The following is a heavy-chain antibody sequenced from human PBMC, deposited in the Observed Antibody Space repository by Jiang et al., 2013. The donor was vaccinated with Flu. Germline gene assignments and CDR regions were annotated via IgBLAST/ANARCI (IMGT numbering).Heavy chain of an antibody. Sequence: GLVKPSQTLSLTCTVSGGSISSGSYYWSWIRQPAGKGLEWIGRIYTSGSTNYNPSLKSRVTISVDTSKNQFSLKLSSVTAADTAVYYCARVGDSSGYYYFDYWGQGTLVTVSS. V-gene: IGHV4-61*02. CDR1: GGSISSGSYY. CDR2: IYTSGST. D-gene: IGHD3-22*01. J-gene: IGHJ4*02. CDR3: ARVGDSSGYYYFDY.